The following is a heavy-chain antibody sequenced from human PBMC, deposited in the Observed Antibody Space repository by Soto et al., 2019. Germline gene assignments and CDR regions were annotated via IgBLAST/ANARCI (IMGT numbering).Heavy chain of an antibody. CDR2: ISGSGGST. CDR3: AKRSGAIHYYYYYMDV. D-gene: IGHD2-2*01. J-gene: IGHJ6*03. V-gene: IGHV3-23*01. Sequence: GGSLRLSCAASGFTFSSYAMSWVRQAPGKGLEWVSAISGSGGSTYYADSVKGRFTISRDNSKNTLYLQMNSLRAEDTAVYYCAKRSGAIHYYYYYMDVWGKGTTVTVSS. CDR1: GFTFSSYA.